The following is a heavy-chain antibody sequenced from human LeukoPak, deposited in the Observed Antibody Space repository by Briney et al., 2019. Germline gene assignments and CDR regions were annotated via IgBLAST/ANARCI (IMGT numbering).Heavy chain of an antibody. CDR3: ARDAVYQARGAVDY. V-gene: IGHV4-61*02. D-gene: IGHD2-2*01. J-gene: IGHJ4*02. CDR1: GGSISSGSYY. Sequence: SETLSLTCTVSGGSISSGSYYWSWIRQPAGKGLEWIGRIYTSGSTNYNPSLKSRVTISVDTSKNQFSLKLSSVTAADTAVYYCARDAVYQARGAVDYWGQGTLVTVSS. CDR2: IYTSGST.